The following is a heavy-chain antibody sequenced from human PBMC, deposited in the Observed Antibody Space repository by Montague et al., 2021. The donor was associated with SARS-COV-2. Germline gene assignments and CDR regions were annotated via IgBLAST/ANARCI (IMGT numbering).Heavy chain of an antibody. CDR2: IYYSGTT. Sequence: SETLSLTCTVSGGSITWNYYWGWIRQPPGKGLEWVGNIYYSGTTFINPSLESRVTISVDASKNQFSLNLTSVTAADTAVYYCARPLVRGVPKAFDIWGQGALVIASS. CDR1: GGSITWNYY. CDR3: ARPLVRGVPKAFDI. J-gene: IGHJ3*02. D-gene: IGHD3-10*01. V-gene: IGHV4-39*01.